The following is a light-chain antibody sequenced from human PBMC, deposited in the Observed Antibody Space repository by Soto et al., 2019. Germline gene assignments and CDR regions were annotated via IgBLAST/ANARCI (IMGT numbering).Light chain of an antibody. V-gene: IGKV3-15*01. CDR1: QRVSSD. Sequence: EIVMTQSPATLSVSPGERATLSCRASQRVSSDLAWYQQKPGQAPRLLLYGTSTRATGIPVRFSGSGFGTEFILTIRSLQSEDFAVYYCQQYNSWPYTFGQGTKLEIK. CDR2: GTS. CDR3: QQYNSWPYT. J-gene: IGKJ2*01.